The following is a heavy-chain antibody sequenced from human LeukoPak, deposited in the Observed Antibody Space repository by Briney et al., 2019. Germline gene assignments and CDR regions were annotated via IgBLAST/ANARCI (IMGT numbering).Heavy chain of an antibody. CDR3: AKDRIAARPRYFDY. Sequence: GGSLRLSCAASGFTFSSYAMHWVRQAPGKGLEWVAVISYDGSNKYYADSVKGRFTISRDNSKNTLYLQMNSLRAEDTAVYYCAKDRIAARPRYFDYWGQGTLVTVSS. D-gene: IGHD6-6*01. V-gene: IGHV3-30-3*01. CDR1: GFTFSSYA. CDR2: ISYDGSNK. J-gene: IGHJ4*02.